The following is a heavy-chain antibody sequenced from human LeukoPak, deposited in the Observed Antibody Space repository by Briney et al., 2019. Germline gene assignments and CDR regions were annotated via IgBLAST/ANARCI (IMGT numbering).Heavy chain of an antibody. Sequence: SETLSLTCTVSGGSISSYYWSWIRQPPGKGLEWIGYIYYSGSTNYNPSLKSRVTISVDTSKNQFSLKLSSVTAADTAVYYCARDSGDGYAFDIWGQGTMVTVSS. CDR2: IYYSGST. V-gene: IGHV4-59*01. D-gene: IGHD7-27*01. J-gene: IGHJ3*02. CDR1: GGSISSYY. CDR3: ARDSGDGYAFDI.